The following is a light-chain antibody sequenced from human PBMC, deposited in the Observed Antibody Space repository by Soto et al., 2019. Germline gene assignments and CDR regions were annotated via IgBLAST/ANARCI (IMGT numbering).Light chain of an antibody. CDR3: QQRSSWPPTWT. CDR2: EAS. J-gene: IGKJ1*01. Sequence: EIMLTQSPATLSLSPGERATLSCRASQNIDNYLAWYQQKPGQAPRLLLYEASSTPPGIPSRFSGSGSGTDFTLTISSLGPDDFAVYYCQQRSSWPPTWTFGQGTKLEIK. CDR1: QNIDNY. V-gene: IGKV3-11*01.